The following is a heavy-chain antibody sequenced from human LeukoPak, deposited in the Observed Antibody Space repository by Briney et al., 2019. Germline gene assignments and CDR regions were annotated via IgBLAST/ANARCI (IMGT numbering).Heavy chain of an antibody. CDR3: ARTRISMTTVTNFDY. J-gene: IGHJ4*02. CDR2: ISYDGSNK. D-gene: IGHD4-17*01. CDR1: GFTFSSYG. Sequence: GGSLRLSCAASGFTFSSYGMHWVRQAPGKGLEWVAVISYDGSNKYYADSVKGRFTISRDNAKNSLYLQMNSLRAEDTAVYYCARTRISMTTVTNFDYWGQGTLVTVSS. V-gene: IGHV3-30*03.